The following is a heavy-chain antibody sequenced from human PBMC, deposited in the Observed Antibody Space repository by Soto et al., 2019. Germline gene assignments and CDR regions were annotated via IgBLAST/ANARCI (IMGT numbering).Heavy chain of an antibody. D-gene: IGHD3-22*01. CDR3: ARDAAGGGYYDSSGTYYFDY. Sequence: PSETLSLTCTVSGGSVSSGSYYWSWIRQPPGKGLEWIGYIYYSGSTNYNPSLKSRVTISVDTSKNQFSLKLSSVTAADTAVYYCARDAAGGGYYDSSGTYYFDYWGQGNLVTVSS. CDR2: IYYSGST. CDR1: GGSVSSGSYY. J-gene: IGHJ4*02. V-gene: IGHV4-61*01.